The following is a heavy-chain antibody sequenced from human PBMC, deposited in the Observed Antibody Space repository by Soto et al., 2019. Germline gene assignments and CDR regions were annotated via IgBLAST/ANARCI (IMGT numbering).Heavy chain of an antibody. CDR1: GGAFTNYS. Sequence: QVHLLQSGAEVKKPGSSLKVSCKVSGGAFTNYSLNWVRHSPGKGLEWLGGIIPLHNTSNYSEKFVGRLSVTADISSTSVYMHLSGLTSCDTATYYCTSGSAWNPLYYHGMDVWGQGTTVTVFS. J-gene: IGHJ6*02. V-gene: IGHV1-69*06. D-gene: IGHD1-1*01. CDR2: IIPLHNTS. CDR3: TSGSAWNPLYYHGMDV.